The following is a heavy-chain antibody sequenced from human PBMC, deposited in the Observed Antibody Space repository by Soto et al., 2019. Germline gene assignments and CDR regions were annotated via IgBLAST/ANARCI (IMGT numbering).Heavy chain of an antibody. Sequence: GGSLRLSCAASGFTFSSYGMHWVRQAPGKGLEWVAVISYDGSNKYYADSVKGRFTISRDNSKNTLYLQMNSLRAEDTAVYYCAKSENRDVYYDSSGYYYGPDYWGQGTLVTVSS. V-gene: IGHV3-30*18. J-gene: IGHJ4*02. CDR1: GFTFSSYG. CDR3: AKSENRDVYYDSSGYYYGPDY. D-gene: IGHD3-22*01. CDR2: ISYDGSNK.